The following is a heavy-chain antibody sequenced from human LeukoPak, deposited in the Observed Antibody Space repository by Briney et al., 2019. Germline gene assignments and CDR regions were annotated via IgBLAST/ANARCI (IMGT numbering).Heavy chain of an antibody. D-gene: IGHD3-22*01. J-gene: IGHJ1*01. CDR1: GFTFSTSW. Sequence: SGGSLRLSCAAFGFTFSTSWMNWVRQAPGKGLEWVANIKQDGSEKYYVDSVKGRFTTSRDNAKNSLYLQMNSLRAEDAAVYYCARDCYYDSSGYGCFQHWGQGTLVTVSS. CDR2: IKQDGSEK. CDR3: ARDCYYDSSGYGCFQH. V-gene: IGHV3-7*01.